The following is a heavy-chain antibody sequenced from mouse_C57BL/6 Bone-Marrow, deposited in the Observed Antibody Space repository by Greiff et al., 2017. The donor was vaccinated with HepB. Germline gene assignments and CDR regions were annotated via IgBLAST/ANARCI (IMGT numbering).Heavy chain of an antibody. Sequence: VQLQQSVAELVRPGASVKLSCTASGFNIKNTYMHWVKQRPEQGLEWIGRIDPANGNTKYAPKFQGKATITADTSSNTAYLQLSSLTSEDTAISYCGSYDYDYAPVFDGWGTGSTVTVSS. CDR1: GFNIKNTY. J-gene: IGHJ1*03. CDR2: IDPANGNT. D-gene: IGHD2-4*01. V-gene: IGHV14-3*01. CDR3: GSYDYDYAPVFDG.